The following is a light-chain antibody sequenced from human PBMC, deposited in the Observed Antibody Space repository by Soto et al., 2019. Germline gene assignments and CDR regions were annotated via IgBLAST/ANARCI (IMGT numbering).Light chain of an antibody. CDR1: QGISSY. V-gene: IGKV1-8*01. CDR2: AAS. J-gene: IGKJ1*01. Sequence: AIRMTQSPSSLSASTGDRVTITCRASQGISSYLDWYQQKPGKAPKLLIYAASTLQSGVPSSFSGSGSGTDFTLTISCLQSEDFATYYCQQYYNYPWTLGQGTKVEIK. CDR3: QQYYNYPWT.